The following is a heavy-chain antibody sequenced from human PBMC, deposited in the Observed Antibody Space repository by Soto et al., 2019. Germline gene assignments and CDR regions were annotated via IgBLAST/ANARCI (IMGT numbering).Heavy chain of an antibody. Sequence: QVQLVQSGAEVKKPGSSVKVSCKASGGTFSSYAISWVRQAPGQGLEWMGGIIPIFGTAKYAQKFQGRVTITADESTSTAYMELSSLRSEDTAVYYCAGHTYYYDSSGYYPPDYWGQGTLVTVSS. CDR3: AGHTYYYDSSGYYPPDY. CDR2: IIPIFGTA. V-gene: IGHV1-69*01. CDR1: GGTFSSYA. J-gene: IGHJ4*02. D-gene: IGHD3-22*01.